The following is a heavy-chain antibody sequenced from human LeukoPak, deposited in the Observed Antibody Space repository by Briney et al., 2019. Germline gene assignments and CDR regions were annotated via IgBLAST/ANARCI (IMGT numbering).Heavy chain of an antibody. CDR1: GFTFDDYA. CDR3: ARPRGLAVAGGGYFDY. J-gene: IGHJ4*02. Sequence: PGGSLRLSCAASGFTFDDYAMHWVRQAPGKGLEWVSGISWNSGSIGYADSVKGRFTISRDNAKKSLYLQMNNLRAEDTAVYYCARPRGLAVAGGGYFDYWGQGTLVTVSS. D-gene: IGHD6-19*01. CDR2: ISWNSGSI. V-gene: IGHV3-9*01.